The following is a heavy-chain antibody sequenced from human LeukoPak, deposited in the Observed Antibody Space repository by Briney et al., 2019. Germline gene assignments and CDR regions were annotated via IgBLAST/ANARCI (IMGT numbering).Heavy chain of an antibody. D-gene: IGHD3-16*01. J-gene: IGHJ4*02. CDR1: GGSVSSGSYY. V-gene: IGHV4-61*01. CDR2: IYYSGST. Sequence: SETLSLTCTVSGGSVSSGSYYWSWIRQPPGKGLEWIGYIYYSGSTNYNPSLKSRVTMSVDTSKNQFSLKLSSVTAADTAVYYCARDRLGEPIDYWGRGTLVTVSS. CDR3: ARDRLGEPIDY.